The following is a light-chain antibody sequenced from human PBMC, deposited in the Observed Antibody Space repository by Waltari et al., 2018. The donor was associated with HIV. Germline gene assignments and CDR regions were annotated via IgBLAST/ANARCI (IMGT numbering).Light chain of an antibody. CDR3: AAWDDNRNTGV. CDR1: SSNIGSNS. Sequence: QSVLTQPPSASGTPGQRVAISCSGSSSNIGSNSVPWYQQVPGAAPKLIINSNNQRPPGVPGRFSGSKSGTAGSLAISALQSEDEADYYCAAWDDNRNTGVFGGGTKLTVL. J-gene: IGLJ3*02. CDR2: SNN. V-gene: IGLV1-44*01.